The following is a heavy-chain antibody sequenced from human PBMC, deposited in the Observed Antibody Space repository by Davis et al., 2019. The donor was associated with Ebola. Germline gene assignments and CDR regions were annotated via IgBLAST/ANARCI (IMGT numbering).Heavy chain of an antibody. D-gene: IGHD2-2*02. CDR1: GGSISSGGYS. J-gene: IGHJ6*03. Sequence: PSETLSLTCAVSGGSISSGGYSWSWIRQPPGKGLEWIGYIYHSGSTYYNPSLKSRVTISVDRSKNQFSLKLSSVTAADTAVYYCSQMGKNVVVPAAIPDYYYMDVWGKGTTVTVSS. V-gene: IGHV4-30-2*01. CDR2: IYHSGST. CDR3: SQMGKNVVVPAAIPDYYYMDV.